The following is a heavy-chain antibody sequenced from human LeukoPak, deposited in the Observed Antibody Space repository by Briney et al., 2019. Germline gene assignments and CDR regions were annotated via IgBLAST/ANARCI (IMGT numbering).Heavy chain of an antibody. CDR3: AKDLSGRKGPFDY. V-gene: IGHV3-30*18. D-gene: IGHD3-10*01. CDR2: ISSDGSNA. CDR1: GFTFSSYG. Sequence: GGSLRLSCAASGFTFSSYGMHWVRQAPGKGLEWVAVISSDGSNAYYADSVKGRFTMSRVNSKNTLFVQMNSLRAEDTAVYYCAKDLSGRKGPFDYWGQGTLVTVSS. J-gene: IGHJ4*02.